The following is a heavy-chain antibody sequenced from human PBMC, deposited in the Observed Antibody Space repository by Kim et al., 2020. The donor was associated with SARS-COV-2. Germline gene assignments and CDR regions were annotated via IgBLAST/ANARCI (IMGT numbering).Heavy chain of an antibody. CDR2: INPYNGDT. J-gene: IGHJ6*03. CDR3: AREMMVSIGDYYFYMDV. D-gene: IGHD3-10*01. V-gene: IGHV1-18*01. CDR1: GYTFANYG. Sequence: ASVKVSCKTSGYTFANYGITWVRQAPGQGLEWMGWINPYNGDTNYAHKFQGRVAMTADTATSIAYMELSSLRSDDTAVYYCAREMMVSIGDYYFYMDVWGKGTTVTVSS.